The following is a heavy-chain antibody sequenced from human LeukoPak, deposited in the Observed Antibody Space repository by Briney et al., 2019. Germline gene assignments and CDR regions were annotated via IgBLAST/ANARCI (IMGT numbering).Heavy chain of an antibody. CDR1: GFTFGDYA. D-gene: IGHD3-3*01. J-gene: IGHJ4*02. CDR3: TRVVWATKLYGIDF. V-gene: IGHV3-49*03. CDR2: IRSKRYGGTT. Sequence: PGGSLRLSCTASGFTFGDYAMSWFRQAPGEGLEWVGFIRSKRYGGTTEYAASVKGRFTISRDDSKSIAYLQMNSLKTEDTAVYYCTRVVWATKLYGIDFWGQGTLVTVSS.